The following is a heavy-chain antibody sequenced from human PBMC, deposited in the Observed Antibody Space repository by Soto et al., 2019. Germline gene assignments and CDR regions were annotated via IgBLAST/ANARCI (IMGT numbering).Heavy chain of an antibody. D-gene: IGHD1-26*01. CDR3: ARVRQGRFDY. CDR1: GFIFSDYY. CDR2: ITSGGGTI. Sequence: GGSLRLSCAASGFIFSDYYMSWIRQAPGKGLEWVSYITSGGGTIYYADPVKGRFTISRDNAKNSLSLQMNSLRAEDTAVYYCARVRQGRFDYWGQGTLVTVSS. J-gene: IGHJ4*02. V-gene: IGHV3-11*01.